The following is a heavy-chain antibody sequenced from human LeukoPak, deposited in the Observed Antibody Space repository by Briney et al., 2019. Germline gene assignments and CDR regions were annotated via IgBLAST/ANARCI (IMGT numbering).Heavy chain of an antibody. V-gene: IGHV3-23*01. CDR1: GGSFSGYY. CDR3: AKESHTEYFDY. CDR2: ISGSGGST. D-gene: IGHD1-14*01. Sequence: ETLSLTCAVYGGSFSGYYWSWVRQAPGKGLEWVSAISGSGGSTYYADSVKGRFTISRDNSKNTLYLQMNSLRAEDTAVYYCAKESHTEYFDYWGQGTLVTVSS. J-gene: IGHJ4*02.